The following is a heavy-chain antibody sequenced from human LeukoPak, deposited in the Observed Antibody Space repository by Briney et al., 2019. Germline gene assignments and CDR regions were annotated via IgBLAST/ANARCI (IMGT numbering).Heavy chain of an antibody. V-gene: IGHV3-23*01. J-gene: IGHJ4*02. D-gene: IGHD3-22*01. Sequence: GGSLRLSCAASGFTFSSYAMSWVRQAPGKGLEWVSGISGSGGSKYYADSVKGRFTISRDNSKNTLYLQMNSLRAEDTAVYYCARDDGYYYGSSAYRLGIDYWGQGTLVTVSS. CDR1: GFTFSSYA. CDR2: ISGSGGSK. CDR3: ARDDGYYYGSSAYRLGIDY.